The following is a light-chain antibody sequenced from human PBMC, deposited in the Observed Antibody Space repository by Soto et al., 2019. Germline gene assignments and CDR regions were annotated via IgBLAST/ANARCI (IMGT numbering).Light chain of an antibody. J-gene: IGKJ1*01. V-gene: IGKV3-20*01. CDR1: QSVSSSY. Sequence: EIVLTQPPGTLSLSPGERSTLSFMSSQSVSSSYLAWYQQKPGQAPRLLIYGASSRATGIPDRFSGSGSGTDFTLTISRLEPEDFAVYYCQQYGSSRWTFGQGTKVDIK. CDR3: QQYGSSRWT. CDR2: GAS.